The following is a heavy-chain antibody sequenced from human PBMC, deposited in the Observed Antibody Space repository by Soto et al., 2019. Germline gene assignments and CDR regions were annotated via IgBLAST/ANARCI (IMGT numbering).Heavy chain of an antibody. CDR1: GYSFTSYW. CDR3: ARGLSYYDSSGYHFDY. Sequence: GESLKISCKGSGYSFTSYWISWVRQMPGKGLEWMGRIDPSDSYTNYSPSFQGHVTISADKSISTAYLQWSSLKASDTAMYYCARGLSYYDSSGYHFDYWGQGTLVTV. D-gene: IGHD3-22*01. V-gene: IGHV5-10-1*01. J-gene: IGHJ4*02. CDR2: IDPSDSYT.